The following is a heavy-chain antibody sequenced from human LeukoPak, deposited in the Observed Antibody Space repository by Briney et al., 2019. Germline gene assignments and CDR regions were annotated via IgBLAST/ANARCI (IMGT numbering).Heavy chain of an antibody. CDR3: ASLALYSYGPRLVDY. D-gene: IGHD5-18*01. V-gene: IGHV3-21*01. Sequence: PGGSLRLSCAASGFTFSSSWMSWVRQAPGKGLEWVSSISSSSSYIYYADSVKGRFTISRDNAKNSLYLQMNSLRAEDTAVYYCASLALYSYGPRLVDYWGQGTVVTVSS. CDR1: GFTFSSSW. J-gene: IGHJ4*03. CDR2: ISSSSSYI.